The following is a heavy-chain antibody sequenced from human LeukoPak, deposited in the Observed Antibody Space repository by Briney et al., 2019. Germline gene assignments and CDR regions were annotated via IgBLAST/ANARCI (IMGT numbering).Heavy chain of an antibody. CDR3: AKDDAWLRFGE. V-gene: IGHV3-23*01. CDR1: GLTFTNAW. J-gene: IGHJ4*02. Sequence: PGGSLRLSCAASGLTFTNAWMSWVRQAPGKGLEWVSAISGSGGSTYYADSVKGRFTISRDNSKNTLYLEVISLTAEDTAVYYCAKDDAWLRFGEWSQGTLVTVSS. D-gene: IGHD3-10*01. CDR2: ISGSGGST.